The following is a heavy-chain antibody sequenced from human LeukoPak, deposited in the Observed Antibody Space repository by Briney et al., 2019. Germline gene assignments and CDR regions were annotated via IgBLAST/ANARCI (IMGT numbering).Heavy chain of an antibody. CDR3: AKGDGSGWYESNWFDP. Sequence: PGGSLRLSCAASGFPFSSYAMSWVRQAPGKGLEWVSAISGGDGTTYYADSVKGRFTISRDNSKNTLYLQMNSLRAEDAAVYCCAKGDGSGWYESNWFDPWGQGTLVTVSS. J-gene: IGHJ5*02. V-gene: IGHV3-23*01. CDR1: GFPFSSYA. CDR2: ISGGDGTT. D-gene: IGHD6-19*01.